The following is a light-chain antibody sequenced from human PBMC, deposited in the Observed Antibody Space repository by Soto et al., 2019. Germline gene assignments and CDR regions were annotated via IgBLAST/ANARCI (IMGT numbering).Light chain of an antibody. Sequence: DIQMTQSPSSLSASVGDRVTVTCRAGQSISRYLNWYQQRPVKAPKLLIYSASSLETGVPSRFSGRGSGTDFTLTISSLHPEDFATYYCQQSYNGPFTFGPGTKVDL. J-gene: IGKJ3*01. V-gene: IGKV1-39*01. CDR1: QSISRY. CDR2: SAS. CDR3: QQSYNGPFT.